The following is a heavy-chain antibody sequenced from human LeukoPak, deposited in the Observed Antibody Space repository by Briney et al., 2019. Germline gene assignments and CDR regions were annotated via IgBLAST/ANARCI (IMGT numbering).Heavy chain of an antibody. J-gene: IGHJ4*02. CDR1: GFTFSSYA. CDR3: ARSMITFGGVIAV. D-gene: IGHD3-16*02. Sequence: GGSLGLSCAASGFTFSSYAMNWVRQAPGKGLEWVSYISSSSSIIYYADSVKGRFTISRDNAKNSLYLQMNSLRAEDTAVYYCARSMITFGGVIAVWGQGTLVTVSS. CDR2: ISSSSSII. V-gene: IGHV3-48*01.